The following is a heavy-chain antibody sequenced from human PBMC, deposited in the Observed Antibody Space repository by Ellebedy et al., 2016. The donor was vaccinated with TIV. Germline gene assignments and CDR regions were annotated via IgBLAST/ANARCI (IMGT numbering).Heavy chain of an antibody. CDR2: ISGSSTYT. V-gene: IGHV3-11*06. CDR1: GFTLSDYY. CDR3: ARDGHCSGGSCYGKDY. Sequence: PGVSLRLSCAASGFTLSDYYIRWVRQDPGRGLEWGSYISGSSTYTIYSDSVKGRFTVSRDNAKNLLFLQMNSLRVEDTAVYFCARDGHCSGGSCYGKDYWGQGTLVTVSS. J-gene: IGHJ4*02. D-gene: IGHD2-15*01.